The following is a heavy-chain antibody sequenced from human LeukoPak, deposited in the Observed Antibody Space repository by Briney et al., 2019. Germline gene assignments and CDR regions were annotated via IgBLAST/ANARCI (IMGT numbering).Heavy chain of an antibody. J-gene: IGHJ4*02. V-gene: IGHV3-48*01. Sequence: PGGSLRLSCAASGFAFSDYSMNWVRQAPGKGLEWVSYISNSGNIIYYADSVKGRFTVSRDNAKNSLYLQINNLRAEDTAVYFCASMTTYCGGHCYFFDFWGQGTLVTVSS. CDR1: GFAFSDYS. D-gene: IGHD2-21*02. CDR3: ASMTTYCGGHCYFFDF. CDR2: ISNSGNII.